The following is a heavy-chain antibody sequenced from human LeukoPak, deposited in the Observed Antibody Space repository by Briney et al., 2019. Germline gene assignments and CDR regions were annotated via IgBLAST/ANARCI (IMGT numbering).Heavy chain of an antibody. Sequence: SGGSLRLSCAASGFTFSSYWMHWVRQAPGKGLVWVSRINSDGSITSYADSVKGRFTISRDNSKNTLYLQMNSLRAEDTAVYYCARTQYYYDSSGPFDYWGQGTLVTVSS. CDR3: ARTQYYYDSSGPFDY. V-gene: IGHV3-74*01. CDR1: GFTFSSYW. J-gene: IGHJ4*02. CDR2: INSDGSIT. D-gene: IGHD3-22*01.